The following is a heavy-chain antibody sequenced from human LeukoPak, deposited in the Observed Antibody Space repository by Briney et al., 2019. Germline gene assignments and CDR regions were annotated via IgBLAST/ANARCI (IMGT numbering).Heavy chain of an antibody. Sequence: SETLSLTCTVSGGSISSYYWSWIRQPPGKGLEWIGSIYYSGSTYYNPSLKSRVTISVDTSKNQFSLKLSSVTAADTAVYYCAREGGYSYGPAGFDYWGQGTLVTVSS. D-gene: IGHD5-18*01. CDR1: GGSISSYY. J-gene: IGHJ4*02. V-gene: IGHV4-59*12. CDR3: AREGGYSYGPAGFDY. CDR2: IYYSGST.